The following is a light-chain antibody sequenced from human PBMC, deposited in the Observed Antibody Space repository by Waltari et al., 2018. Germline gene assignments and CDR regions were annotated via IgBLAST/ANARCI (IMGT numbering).Light chain of an antibody. CDR1: SGHSSNV. J-gene: IGLJ3*02. CDR3: QTGGHGTWV. Sequence: QLVLTQSPSASASLGASVKLTCTLSSGHSSNVIAWLQQQPEKGPRYLMKVNSDGCHSKGDKIPDRFSGSSSGTEHYLTISSLQSEDEADYYCQTGGHGTWVFGGGTKLTVL. CDR2: VNSDGCH. V-gene: IGLV4-69*01.